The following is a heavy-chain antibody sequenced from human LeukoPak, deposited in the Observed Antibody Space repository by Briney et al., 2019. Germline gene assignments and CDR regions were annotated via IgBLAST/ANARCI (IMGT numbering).Heavy chain of an antibody. D-gene: IGHD1-26*01. CDR2: ISYDGSNK. CDR3: ARDPQYSGSYYYYGMDV. Sequence: GKSLRLSCAASGFIFSSYAMHWVRQAPGKGLEWVAVISYDGSNKYYVDSVKGRFTISRDSSKNTLYLQMNSLRAEDTAVYYCARDPQYSGSYYYYGMDVWGQGTTVTVSS. V-gene: IGHV3-30-3*01. CDR1: GFIFSSYA. J-gene: IGHJ6*02.